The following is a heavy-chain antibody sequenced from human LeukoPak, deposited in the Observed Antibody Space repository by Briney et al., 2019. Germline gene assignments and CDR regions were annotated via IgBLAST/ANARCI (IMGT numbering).Heavy chain of an antibody. CDR3: ANHWNGYYFDY. V-gene: IGHV3-23*01. J-gene: IGHJ4*02. D-gene: IGHD1-1*01. CDR1: GFTFSSYA. Sequence: GGSLRLSCAASGFTFSSYAMSWVRQAPGKGLEWVSAISGSGSSTYYADSVKGRFTISRDNSKNTLYLQMNSLRAEDTAVYYCANHWNGYYFDYWGQGIPVTVSS. CDR2: ISGSGSST.